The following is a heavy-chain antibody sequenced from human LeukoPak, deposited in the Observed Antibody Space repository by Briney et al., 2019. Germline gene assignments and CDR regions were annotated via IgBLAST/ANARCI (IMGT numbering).Heavy chain of an antibody. J-gene: IGHJ5*02. D-gene: IGHD5-18*01. CDR1: GGSISSYY. CDR3: ARDLAMDWFAP. V-gene: IGHV4-59*01. CDR2: FYYSGST. Sequence: SETLSLACTVAGGSISSYYWSWVRQPPGKLLEWIGYFYYSGSTNYNPSLKSRVTISVDTSKNQFSLKLSSVTAADTAVYYCARDLAMDWFAPWGQGTLVTVSS.